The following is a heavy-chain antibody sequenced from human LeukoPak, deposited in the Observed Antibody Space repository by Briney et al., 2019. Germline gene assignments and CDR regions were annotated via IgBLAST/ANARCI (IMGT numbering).Heavy chain of an antibody. Sequence: SETLSLTCAVYGGSFSGYYWSWIRQPPGKGLEWIGEITHSGSTNYNPSLKSRVTISVDTSKNQFSLKLSSVTAADAAVYYCARSSSTNEAGYYYGVDVWGQGTTVTVSS. D-gene: IGHD6-13*01. CDR3: ARSSSTNEAGYYYGVDV. J-gene: IGHJ6*02. V-gene: IGHV4-34*01. CDR1: GGSFSGYY. CDR2: ITHSGST.